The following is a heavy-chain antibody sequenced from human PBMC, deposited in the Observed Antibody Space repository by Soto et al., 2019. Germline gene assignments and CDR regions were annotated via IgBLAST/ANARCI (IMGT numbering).Heavy chain of an antibody. CDR3: ARGDDSSGYYLPQEY. V-gene: IGHV1-18*01. CDR1: GYTFTSYG. D-gene: IGHD3-22*01. J-gene: IGHJ4*02. CDR2: ISAYNGNT. Sequence: QVQLVQSGAEVKKPGASVKVSCKASGYTFTSYGISWVRQAPGQGREWMGWISAYNGNTNYAQKLQGRVTMTTDTSTSTADKELRSLRSDDTAVYYCARGDDSSGYYLPQEYWGQGTLVTVSS.